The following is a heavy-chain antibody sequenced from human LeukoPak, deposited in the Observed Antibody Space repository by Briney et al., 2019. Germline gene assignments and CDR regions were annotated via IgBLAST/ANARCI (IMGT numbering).Heavy chain of an antibody. CDR1: GGTFSSYA. Sequence: SVKVSCKASGGTFSSYAISWVRQAPGQGLEWMGGIIPIFGTANYAQKFQGRVTITADESTSTAYMELSSLRSEDTAVYYCARDLGHQRPINWFDPWGQGTLVTVSS. V-gene: IGHV1-69*13. CDR2: IIPIFGTA. CDR3: ARDLGHQRPINWFDP. D-gene: IGHD6-25*01. J-gene: IGHJ5*02.